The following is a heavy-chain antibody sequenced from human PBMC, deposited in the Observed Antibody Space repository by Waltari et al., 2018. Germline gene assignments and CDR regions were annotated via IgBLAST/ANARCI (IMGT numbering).Heavy chain of an antibody. CDR1: GFPFSSYR. CDR2: IQGDGSSP. J-gene: IGHJ4*02. CDR3: ATLIQLWPSPFDY. V-gene: IGHV3-74*01. D-gene: IGHD1-1*01. Sequence: EVQLVEAGGDLVQPGGSLRLSCVASGFPFSSYRMHWVRQVPGKGLVWVSRIQGDGSSPTYAESVKGRFTISRDNAKNTLYLQMNSLRAEDTAVYYCATLIQLWPSPFDYWGPGTLVTVSS.